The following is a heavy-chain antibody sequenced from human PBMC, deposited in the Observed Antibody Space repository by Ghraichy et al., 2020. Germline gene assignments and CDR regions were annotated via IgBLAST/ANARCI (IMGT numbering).Heavy chain of an antibody. D-gene: IGHD2-2*01. J-gene: IGHJ5*02. Sequence: SQTLSLTCTVSGGSISSYYWSWIRQPPGKGLEWIGYIYYSGSTNYYPSLKSRVTISLDTSKNQFSLKLSSVTAADTAVYYCARHANVVGVPADQNWFDPWGQGTLVTVSS. CDR1: GGSISSYY. CDR3: ARHANVVGVPADQNWFDP. CDR2: IYYSGST. V-gene: IGHV4-59*08.